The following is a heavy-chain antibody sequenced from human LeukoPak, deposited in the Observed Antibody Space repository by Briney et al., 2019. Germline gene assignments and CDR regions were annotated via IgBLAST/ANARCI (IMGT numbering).Heavy chain of an antibody. Sequence: SETLSLTCTVSGGSISSYYGSWIRQPPGNGREWIGDSHYSRTTTYTPCLKSRVPISVDTSKNQFSLTLSSVTAADTAVYYCARSASTSSRSAFDCWGQGTVVTVSS. D-gene: IGHD2-2*01. J-gene: IGHJ3*01. V-gene: IGHV4-59*01. CDR3: ARSASTSSRSAFDC. CDR2: SHYSRTT. CDR1: GGSISSYY.